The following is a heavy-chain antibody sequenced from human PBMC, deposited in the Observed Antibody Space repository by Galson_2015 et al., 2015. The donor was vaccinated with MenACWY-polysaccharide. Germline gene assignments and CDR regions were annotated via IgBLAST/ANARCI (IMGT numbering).Heavy chain of an antibody. J-gene: IGHJ6*02. CDR1: GFTFDVYA. Sequence: SLRLSCAASGFTFDVYAMHWVRQVPGKGLEWVSGISWNSGSIGYADSVKGRFTISRDNAKNSLYLQMNSLRGEDTALYYCTKDLTGDRMQYYYDMDVWGQGSTVTVSS. D-gene: IGHD7-27*01. V-gene: IGHV3-9*01. CDR2: ISWNSGSI. CDR3: TKDLTGDRMQYYYDMDV.